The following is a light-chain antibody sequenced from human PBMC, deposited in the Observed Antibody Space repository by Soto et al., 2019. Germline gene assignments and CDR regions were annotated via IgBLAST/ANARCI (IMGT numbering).Light chain of an antibody. CDR1: RSDVGGYNY. V-gene: IGLV2-11*01. CDR3: CSYAGSYTL. J-gene: IGLJ1*01. CDR2: DVS. Sequence: QSALTQPRSVSGSPGQSVTISCTGTRSDVGGYNYVSWYQQHPGKAPKLMIYDVSKRPSGVPDRFSGSKSGNTASLTISGLQAEDEADYYCCSYAGSYTLFGTGTKVTVL.